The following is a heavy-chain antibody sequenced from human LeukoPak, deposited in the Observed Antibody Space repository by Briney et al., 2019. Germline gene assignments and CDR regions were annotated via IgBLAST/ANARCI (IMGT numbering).Heavy chain of an antibody. V-gene: IGHV1-46*01. D-gene: IGHD5-18*01. CDR3: ARDAAMEFDY. Sequence: ASVKVSCKASGYTFTSYYMHWVRQAPGQGLEWMGIINPSGGSTSYAQKFQGRVTMTRNTSISTAYMELSSLRSEDTAVYYCARDAAMEFDYWGQGTLVTVSS. J-gene: IGHJ4*02. CDR1: GYTFTSYY. CDR2: INPSGGST.